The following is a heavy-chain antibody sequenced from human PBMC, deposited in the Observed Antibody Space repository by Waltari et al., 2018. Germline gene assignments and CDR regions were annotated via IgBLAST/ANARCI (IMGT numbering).Heavy chain of an antibody. Sequence: EVQLVESGGHLIQPGGSLRLSCAASSFNVSSYYMNWVRQAPGKGLEWVSILYTACNTYYADSVNGRFTFSRDNSKNTLYLQMNSLRAEDTAVYYCARGNTKYGMDVWGQGTTVTVSS. CDR1: SFNVSSYY. CDR3: ARGNTKYGMDV. CDR2: LYTACNT. V-gene: IGHV3-53*01. D-gene: IGHD3-10*01. J-gene: IGHJ6*02.